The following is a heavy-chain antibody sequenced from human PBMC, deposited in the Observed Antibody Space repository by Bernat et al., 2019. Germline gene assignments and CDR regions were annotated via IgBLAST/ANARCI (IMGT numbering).Heavy chain of an antibody. Sequence: QVQLVESGGGVVQPGRSLRLSCAASGFTFTNYAMHWVRQAPGKGLEWVAVISYDGRDKYYADSVKGRFTISRDNSRNTLYLQMNSLRAEDTAVYYCARGLVQLERPHWEYFDYWGQGTLVTVSS. CDR1: GFTFTNYA. D-gene: IGHD1-1*01. CDR2: ISYDGRDK. V-gene: IGHV3-30*04. CDR3: ARGLVQLERPHWEYFDY. J-gene: IGHJ4*02.